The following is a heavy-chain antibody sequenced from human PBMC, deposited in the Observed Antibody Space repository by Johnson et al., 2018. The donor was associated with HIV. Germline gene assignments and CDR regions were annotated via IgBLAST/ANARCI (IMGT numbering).Heavy chain of an antibody. D-gene: IGHD6-6*01. CDR1: GFTVSSNY. J-gene: IGHJ3*02. CDR2: IYSGGST. V-gene: IGHV3-66*02. Sequence: VQLVESGGGLVQPGGSLRLSCAASGFTVSSNYMSWVRQAPGKGLEWVSVIYSGGSTYYADSVKGRFTISRDNSKNSLYLQMNSLRTEDTAVYYCAKERQLVRAFDIWGQGTMVTVSS. CDR3: AKERQLVRAFDI.